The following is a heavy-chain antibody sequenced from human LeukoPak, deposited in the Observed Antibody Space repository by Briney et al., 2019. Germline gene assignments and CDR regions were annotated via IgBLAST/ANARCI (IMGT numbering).Heavy chain of an antibody. Sequence: SETLSLTCTVSGGSISSYYWSWIRQPPGKGLEWIGYIYYSGSTNYSPSLKSRVTISVDTSKNQFSLKLSSVTAADTAVYYCARVSYDILTGYYLLDYWGQGTLVTVSS. CDR1: GGSISSYY. CDR2: IYYSGST. CDR3: ARVSYDILTGYYLLDY. D-gene: IGHD3-9*01. J-gene: IGHJ4*02. V-gene: IGHV4-59*01.